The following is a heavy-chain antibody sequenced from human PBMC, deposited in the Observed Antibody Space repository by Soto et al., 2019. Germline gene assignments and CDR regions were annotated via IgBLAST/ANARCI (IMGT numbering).Heavy chain of an antibody. V-gene: IGHV1-69*13. J-gene: IGHJ4*02. CDR1: GGTFSSYA. Sequence: GASVKVSCKASGGTFSSYAISWVRQAPGQGLEWMGGIIPIFGTANYAQKFQGRVTITADESTSTAYMELSSLRSEDTAVYYCARDRSPSSWYPLLDYWGQGTLVTVSS. CDR3: ARDRSPSSWYPLLDY. CDR2: IIPIFGTA. D-gene: IGHD6-13*01.